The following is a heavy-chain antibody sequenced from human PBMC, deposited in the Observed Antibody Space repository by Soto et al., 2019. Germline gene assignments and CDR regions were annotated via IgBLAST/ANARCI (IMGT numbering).Heavy chain of an antibody. J-gene: IGHJ6*02. Sequence: QVQLVQSGAEVKKPGSSVRVSCKASGTIFSSYTISWVRQAPGQGLEWMGRIIPILGETNSAQKFQGRVTLTADKSTNTAYMELNSLRLEDTALYYCARGLGGRMDVWGQGNTVTVSS. CDR2: IIPILGET. CDR3: ARGLGGRMDV. V-gene: IGHV1-69*08. D-gene: IGHD3-16*01. CDR1: GTIFSSYT.